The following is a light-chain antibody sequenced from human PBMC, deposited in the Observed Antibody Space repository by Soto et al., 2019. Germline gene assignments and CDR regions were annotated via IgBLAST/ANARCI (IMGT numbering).Light chain of an antibody. CDR3: HQYGSSPWT. J-gene: IGKJ1*01. CDR2: GAS. CDR1: QSVSSSS. V-gene: IGKV3-20*01. Sequence: EIVLTQSPGTLSLSPGERATLSCRASQSVSSSSLAWYQHEPGQAPRLLIYGASSSATGIPDRFSGSGSGTDFTLTVTRLEPEDFAVYLCHQYGSSPWTFGQGTKVEIK.